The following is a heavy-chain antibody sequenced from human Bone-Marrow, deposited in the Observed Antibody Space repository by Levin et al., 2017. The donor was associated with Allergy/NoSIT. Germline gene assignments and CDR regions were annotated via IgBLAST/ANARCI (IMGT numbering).Heavy chain of an antibody. CDR2: IYYSGST. J-gene: IGHJ6*02. D-gene: IGHD6-13*01. Sequence: SETLSLTCTVSGGSISSSYWSWIRQPPGKGLEWIGYIYYSGSTKYNPSLKSRVTISVDTSKNQLSLKLRSVTAADTAVYYCSRGRSVIAATGAHYYYGMDVWGPGTTVTVSS. CDR1: GGSISSSY. CDR3: SRGRSVIAATGAHYYYGMDV. V-gene: IGHV4-59*01.